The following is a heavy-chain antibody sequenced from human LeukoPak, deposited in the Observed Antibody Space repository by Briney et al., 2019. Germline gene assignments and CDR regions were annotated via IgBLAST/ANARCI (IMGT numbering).Heavy chain of an antibody. D-gene: IGHD3-10*01. Sequence: ASVKVSCKASGYTFTSYDINWVRQATGQGLEWMGWMNPNSGNTGYAQKFQGRVTMTRNTSISTAYMELSSLRSEDTAVYYCARCRLRYYVSGSRTNNWFDPWGQGTLVAVSS. CDR2: MNPNSGNT. CDR3: ARCRLRYYVSGSRTNNWFDP. CDR1: GYTFTSYD. J-gene: IGHJ5*02. V-gene: IGHV1-8*01.